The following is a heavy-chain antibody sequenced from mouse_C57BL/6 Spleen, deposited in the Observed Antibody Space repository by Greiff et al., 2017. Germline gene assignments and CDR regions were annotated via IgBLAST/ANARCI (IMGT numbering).Heavy chain of an antibody. CDR3: TTLTGNY. Sequence: EVQGVESGAELVRPGASVKLSCTASGFNIKDDYMHWVKQRPEQGLEWIGWIDPENGDTEYASKFQGKATITADTSSNTAYLQLSSLTSEDTAVYYCTTLTGNYWGQGTTLTVSS. V-gene: IGHV14-4*01. CDR1: GFNIKDDY. D-gene: IGHD4-1*01. J-gene: IGHJ2*01. CDR2: IDPENGDT.